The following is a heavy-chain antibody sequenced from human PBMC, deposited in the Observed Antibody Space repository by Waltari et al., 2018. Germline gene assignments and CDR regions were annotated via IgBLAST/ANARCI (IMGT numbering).Heavy chain of an antibody. D-gene: IGHD7-27*01. CDR2: INAGNGNT. J-gene: IGHJ4*02. Sequence: QVQLVQSGAEVKKPGASVKVSCKASGYTFTSYAMHWVRQAPGQRLEWMGWINAGNGNTKYSQKFQGRVTITRDTSASTAYMELSSLRSEDTAVYYCGRRTRGPNWGSDGGGWGGDYFDYWGQGTLVTVSS. CDR1: GYTFTSYA. V-gene: IGHV1-3*01. CDR3: GRRTRGPNWGSDGGGWGGDYFDY.